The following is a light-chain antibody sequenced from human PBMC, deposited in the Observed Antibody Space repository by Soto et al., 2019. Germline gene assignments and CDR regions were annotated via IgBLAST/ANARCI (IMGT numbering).Light chain of an antibody. CDR1: QSPSGY. V-gene: IGKV3-11*01. Sequence: EIVLTQSPATLSLSPGERATLSCRASQSPSGYLAWYQQRPGQAPRLLIYDASSRANGIPARFTGSGSGTDLSLTISSLEPEDFAVYYCQQGSTWPTFGQGTRVDIK. CDR3: QQGSTWPT. CDR2: DAS. J-gene: IGKJ1*01.